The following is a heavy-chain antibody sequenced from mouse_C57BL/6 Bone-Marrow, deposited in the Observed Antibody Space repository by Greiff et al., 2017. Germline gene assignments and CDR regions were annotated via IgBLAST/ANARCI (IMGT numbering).Heavy chain of an antibody. V-gene: IGHV1-26*01. D-gene: IGHD2-4*01. J-gene: IGHJ3*01. CDR1: GYTFTDYY. CDR3: ARSDDYPFAY. Sequence: EVQLQQSGPELVKPGASVKISCKASGYTFTDYYMNWVKQSHGKSLEWIGDINPNNGGTSYNQKFKGKATLTVDKSSSTAYMELRSLTSEDSAVYYCARSDDYPFAYWGQGTLVTVSA. CDR2: INPNNGGT.